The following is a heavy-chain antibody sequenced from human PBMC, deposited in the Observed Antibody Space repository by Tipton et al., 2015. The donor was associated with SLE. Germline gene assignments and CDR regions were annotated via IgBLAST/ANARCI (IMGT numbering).Heavy chain of an antibody. Sequence: LRLSCTVSGGSISSGSYYWSWIRQPAGKGLEWIGRIYTSGSTNYNPSLKSRVTISVDTSKNQFSLKLSSVTAADTAVYYCARGAGSSGDFDYWGQGTLVTVSS. CDR3: ARGAGSSGDFDY. V-gene: IGHV4-61*02. CDR2: IYTSGST. D-gene: IGHD2-15*01. J-gene: IGHJ4*02. CDR1: GGSISSGSYY.